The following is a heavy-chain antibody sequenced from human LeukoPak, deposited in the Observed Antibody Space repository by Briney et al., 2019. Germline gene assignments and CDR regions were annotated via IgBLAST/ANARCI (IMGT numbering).Heavy chain of an antibody. D-gene: IGHD4-17*01. J-gene: IGHJ5*02. Sequence: GASVKVSCKASGYTFTGYYMHWVRQAPGQGLEWMGWINPNSGGTNYAQKFQGRVTMTRDTSISTAYMELTSLRSDDTAVYYCARGRPTYGDYGGNWFDPWGQGTLVTVSS. CDR3: ARGRPTYGDYGGNWFDP. V-gene: IGHV1-2*02. CDR2: INPNSGGT. CDR1: GYTFTGYY.